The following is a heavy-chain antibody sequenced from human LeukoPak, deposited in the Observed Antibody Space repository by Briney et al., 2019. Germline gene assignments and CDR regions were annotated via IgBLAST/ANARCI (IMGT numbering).Heavy chain of an antibody. D-gene: IGHD1-14*01. CDR2: ISYNGSST. J-gene: IGHJ4*02. CDR3: MRSWEPVIGSRQPLDF. CDR1: GFTFSRYA. Sequence: PGGSLRLSCAASGFTFSRYAMHWVRQAPGKGLEWVSAISYNGSSTYYADSVRGRFTISRDNSKNTVYLQVCSLRPEEMAVHYCMRSWEPVIGSRQPLDFWGQGTLVTVS. V-gene: IGHV3-64*02.